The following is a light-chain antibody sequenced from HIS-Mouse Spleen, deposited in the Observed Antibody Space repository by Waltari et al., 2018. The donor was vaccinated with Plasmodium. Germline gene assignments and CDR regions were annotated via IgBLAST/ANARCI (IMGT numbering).Light chain of an antibody. CDR2: EVS. CDR3: SSYAGSNNYV. J-gene: IGLJ1*01. V-gene: IGLV2-8*01. Sequence: QSALTQPPSASGSPGQSVTISCTGTSSDVGGYNYVSWYQQHPGKAPKLMIYEVSKRPSGVPDRFSGSNAGNTASRTVAGLQAEDEADYYCSSYAGSNNYVFGTGTKVTVL. CDR1: SSDVGGYNY.